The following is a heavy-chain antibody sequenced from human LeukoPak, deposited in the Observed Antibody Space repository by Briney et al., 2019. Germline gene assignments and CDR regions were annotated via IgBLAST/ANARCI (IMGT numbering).Heavy chain of an antibody. CDR1: GASISSHY. CDR3: ARDRYGGNPFDY. J-gene: IGHJ4*02. Sequence: PSETLSLTCNVSGASISSHYWNWIRQPAGKGLEWIGRIYNTGSANYNPSLKSRVTISLDTSKNQFSLKLSSVTAADTAVFYCARDRYGGNPFDYWGQGTLVTVSS. CDR2: IYNTGSA. D-gene: IGHD4-23*01. V-gene: IGHV4-4*07.